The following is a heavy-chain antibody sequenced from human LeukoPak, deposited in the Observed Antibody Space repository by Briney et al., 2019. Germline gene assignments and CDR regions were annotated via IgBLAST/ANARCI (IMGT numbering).Heavy chain of an antibody. CDR2: ISGSGDNT. V-gene: IGHV3-23*01. D-gene: IGHD3-22*01. CDR1: GXXFSSYA. J-gene: IGHJ4*02. CDR3: AKGSYYDSSGSFYFDY. Sequence: GGXXRXXCAASGXXFSSYAMXWVRQAPGKGLEWXSGISGSGDNTYYADSVKGRFTISRDNSKNTLYVQVNSLGTEDTAAYYCAKGSYYDSSGSFYFDYWGQGTLVTVSS.